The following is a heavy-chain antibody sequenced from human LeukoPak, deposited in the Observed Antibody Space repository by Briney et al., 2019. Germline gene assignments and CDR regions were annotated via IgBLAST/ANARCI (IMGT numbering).Heavy chain of an antibody. CDR2: INPNSGGT. J-gene: IGHJ4*02. Sequence: ASVKVPCRASGYTFTGYYMHWVRQAPGQGLEWMGWINPNSGGTNYAQKFQGRVTMTRDTSISTAYMELSRLRSDDTAVYYCARDAVPAAYSRFDYWGQGTLVTVSS. V-gene: IGHV1-2*02. CDR1: GYTFTGYY. CDR3: ARDAVPAAYSRFDY. D-gene: IGHD2-2*01.